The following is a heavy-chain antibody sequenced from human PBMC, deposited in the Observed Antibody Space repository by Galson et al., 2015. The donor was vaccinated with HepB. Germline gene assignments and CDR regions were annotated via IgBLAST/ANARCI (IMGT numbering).Heavy chain of an antibody. CDR1: GFTFSSYS. D-gene: IGHD2-21*02. J-gene: IGHJ4*02. Sequence: SLRLSCAASGFTFSSYSMNWVRQAPGKGLEWVSSISSSSSYIYYADSVKGRFTISRDNAKNSLYLQMNSLRAEDTAVYYCARDRLAYCGGDCYSGSIDYWGQGTLVTVSS. V-gene: IGHV3-21*01. CDR3: ARDRLAYCGGDCYSGSIDY. CDR2: ISSSSSYI.